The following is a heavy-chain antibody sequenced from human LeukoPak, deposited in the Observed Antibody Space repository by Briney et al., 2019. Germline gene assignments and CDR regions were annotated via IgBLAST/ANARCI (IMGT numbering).Heavy chain of an antibody. CDR1: GGSISSSNW. Sequence: ASGTLSLTCAVSGGSISSSNWWSWVRQPPEKGLEWIGEIYHSGSTNYNPSLKSRVTISVDKSKNQFSLKLSSVTAADTAVYYCARAYGSEEDYYYGMDVWGKGTTVTVSS. CDR2: IYHSGST. J-gene: IGHJ6*04. D-gene: IGHD3-10*01. CDR3: ARAYGSEEDYYYGMDV. V-gene: IGHV4-4*02.